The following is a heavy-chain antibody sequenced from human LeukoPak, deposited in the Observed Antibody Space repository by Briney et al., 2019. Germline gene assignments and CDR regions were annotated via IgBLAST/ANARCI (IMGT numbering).Heavy chain of an antibody. V-gene: IGHV4-59*01. CDR1: GGSFSGYY. J-gene: IGHJ4*02. D-gene: IGHD6-13*01. CDR2: IYYSGST. CDR3: ARIGFIAAAGTDSDY. Sequence: SETLSLTCAVYGGSFSGYYWTWIRQPPGKGLEWIGYIYYSGSTNYNPSLKSRVTISVDTSKNQFSLKLSSVTAADTAVYYCARIGFIAAAGTDSDYWGQGTLVTVSS.